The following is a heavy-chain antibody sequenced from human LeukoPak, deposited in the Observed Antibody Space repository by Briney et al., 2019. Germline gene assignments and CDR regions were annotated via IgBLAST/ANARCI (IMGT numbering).Heavy chain of an antibody. CDR3: AKESYGLDY. CDR1: GYTFTSCY. V-gene: IGHV1-46*01. CDR2: INPSGGST. D-gene: IGHD5-18*01. Sequence: ASVKVSCKASGYTFTSCYMHWVRQAPGQGLEWMGIINPSGGSTSYAQKFQGRVTMTREMSTSTVYMELSSLRSEATAVYYCAKESYGLDYWGQGTLVTVSS. J-gene: IGHJ4*02.